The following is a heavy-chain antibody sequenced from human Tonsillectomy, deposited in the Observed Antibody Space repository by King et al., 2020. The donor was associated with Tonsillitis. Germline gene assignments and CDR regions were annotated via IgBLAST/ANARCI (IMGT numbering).Heavy chain of an antibody. Sequence: QLQESGPGLVKPSETLSLTCTVSGGSITSDNYYWGWIRQPPGKGLEWIGIIYYTGSTYYNPSLKSRVSISVDTSKNELSLKLRSVTAADTAVYYCASFPGGSGCSDSWGQGTLVTVSS. D-gene: IGHD6-19*01. CDR2: IYYTGST. CDR1: GGSITSDNYY. CDR3: ASFPGGSGCSDS. J-gene: IGHJ4*02. V-gene: IGHV4-39*01.